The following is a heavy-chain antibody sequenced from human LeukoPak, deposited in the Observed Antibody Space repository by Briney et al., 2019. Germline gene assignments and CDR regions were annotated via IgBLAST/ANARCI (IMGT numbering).Heavy chain of an antibody. V-gene: IGHV3-30-3*01. CDR2: ISYGGSNK. J-gene: IGHJ4*02. Sequence: GGSLRLSCAASGFTFSSYAMHWVRQAPGKGLEWVAVISYGGSNKYYADSVKGRFTISRDNSKNTLYLQMNSLRAEDTAVYYCARGFGVPAAPADYWGQGTLVTVSS. CDR3: ARGFGVPAAPADY. CDR1: GFTFSSYA. D-gene: IGHD2-2*01.